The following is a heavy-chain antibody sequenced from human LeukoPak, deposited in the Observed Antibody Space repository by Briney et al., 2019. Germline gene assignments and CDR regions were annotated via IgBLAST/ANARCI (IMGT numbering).Heavy chain of an antibody. D-gene: IGHD1-26*01. Sequence: SETLSLTCNVSGYSISSGFFWDWIRQPPGEGLEWIGSIYHSGGTHYNPSLKSRLTMSVDTSKNQFSLKLSSVTASDTAVYFCARGGAHDYWGQGTLVTVSS. CDR2: IYHSGGT. J-gene: IGHJ4*02. CDR3: ARGGAHDY. CDR1: GYSISSGFF. V-gene: IGHV4-38-2*02.